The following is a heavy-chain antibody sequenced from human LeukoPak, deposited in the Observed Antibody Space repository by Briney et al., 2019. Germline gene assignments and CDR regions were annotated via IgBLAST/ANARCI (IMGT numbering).Heavy chain of an antibody. CDR1: GGSISSYY. CDR2: IYTSGST. D-gene: IGHD6-13*01. Sequence: SETLSLTCTVSGGSISSYYWSWIRQPAGKGLEWIGRIYTSGSTNYNPSLKSRVTISVDTSKNQFSLKLSSVTAADTAVYYCARHKRQQLAIYYYYYMDVWGKGTTVTISS. J-gene: IGHJ6*03. CDR3: ARHKRQQLAIYYYYYMDV. V-gene: IGHV4-4*07.